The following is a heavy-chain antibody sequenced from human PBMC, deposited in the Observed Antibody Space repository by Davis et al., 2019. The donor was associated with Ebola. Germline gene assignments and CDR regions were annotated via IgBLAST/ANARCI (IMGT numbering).Heavy chain of an antibody. D-gene: IGHD2-2*01. CDR1: GGTFSSYA. CDR3: AKGEQYCSDISCYSFDAFGS. J-gene: IGHJ3*02. V-gene: IGHV1-69*13. CDR2: IIPIFGTA. Sequence: AASVKVSCKASGGTFSSYAISWVRQAPGQGLEWMGGIIPIFGTANYAQKFQGRVTITADESTSTAYMELSSLRSEDTAVYYCAKGEQYCSDISCYSFDAFGSWGQGTMVTVSS.